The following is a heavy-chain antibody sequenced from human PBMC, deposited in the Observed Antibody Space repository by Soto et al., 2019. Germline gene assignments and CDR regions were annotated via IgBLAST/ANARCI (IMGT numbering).Heavy chain of an antibody. CDR2: INHSGST. D-gene: IGHD2-15*01. CDR1: GGSFSGYY. CDR3: ARWVEVSLDYFDS. V-gene: IGHV4-34*01. Sequence: SETLSLTCAVYGGSFSGYYWSWIRQPPGKGLEWIGEINHSGSTNYNPSLKSRVTISVDTSKNQFSLKLSSVTAADTAVYYCARWVEVSLDYFDSWGQGTLVTVSS. J-gene: IGHJ4*02.